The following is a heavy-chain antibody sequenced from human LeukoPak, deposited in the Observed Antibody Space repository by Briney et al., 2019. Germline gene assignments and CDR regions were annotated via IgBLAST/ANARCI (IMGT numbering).Heavy chain of an antibody. J-gene: IGHJ5*02. Sequence: SETLSLTCAVYGGSFSGYYWSWIRQPSGKGLEWIGEINHSGSTNYNPSLKSRVTISVDTSKNQFSLKLSSVTAADTALYYCARSGSGWYGDYNWFDPWGQGTLVTVSS. CDR1: GGSFSGYY. CDR2: INHSGST. CDR3: ARSGSGWYGDYNWFDP. V-gene: IGHV4-34*01. D-gene: IGHD6-19*01.